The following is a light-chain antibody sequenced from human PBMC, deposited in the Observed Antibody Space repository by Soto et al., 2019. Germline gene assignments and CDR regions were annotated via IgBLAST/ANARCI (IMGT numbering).Light chain of an antibody. J-gene: IGKJ1*01. V-gene: IGKV1-27*01. CDR1: QEINNY. Sequence: DFQMTQSPSSLSASVGDRVIITCRASQEINNYLAWYQQKPGRAPNLLIYAASTLQSGVPSRFSGSGSGTDFTLTISSLQPEDVATYYCQKYTTAPWAFGPGTKVEIK. CDR2: AAS. CDR3: QKYTTAPWA.